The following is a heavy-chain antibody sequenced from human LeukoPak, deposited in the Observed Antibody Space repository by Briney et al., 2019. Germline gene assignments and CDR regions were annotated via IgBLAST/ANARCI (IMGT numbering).Heavy chain of an antibody. D-gene: IGHD2-15*01. CDR1: GYSISSGYY. CDR3: ARPGDCSGGSCYWLSHAFDI. J-gene: IGHJ3*02. V-gene: IGHV4-38-2*02. Sequence: SETLSLTCTVSGYSISSGYYWGWIRQPPGKGLEWIGSIYHSGSTYYNPSLKSRVTISVDTSKNQFSLKLSSVTAADMAVYYCARPGDCSGGSCYWLSHAFDIWGQGTMVTVSS. CDR2: IYHSGST.